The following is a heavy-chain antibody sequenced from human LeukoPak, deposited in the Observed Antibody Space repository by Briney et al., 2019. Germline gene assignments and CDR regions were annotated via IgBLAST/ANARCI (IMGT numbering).Heavy chain of an antibody. CDR3: TTDRDIVVVPAAMDFDY. V-gene: IGHV3-15*01. CDR1: GFTFSNAW. Sequence: PGGSLRLSCAASGFTFSNAWMSWVRQAPGKGLEWVGRIKSKTDGGTTDYAAPVKGRFTISRDDSKNTLYLQMNSLKTEDTAVYYCTTDRDIVVVPAAMDFDYWGQGTLVSVSS. CDR2: IKSKTDGGTT. D-gene: IGHD2-2*01. J-gene: IGHJ4*02.